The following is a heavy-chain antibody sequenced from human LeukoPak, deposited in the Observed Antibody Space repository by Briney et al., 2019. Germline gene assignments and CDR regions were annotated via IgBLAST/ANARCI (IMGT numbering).Heavy chain of an antibody. CDR3: ASRLGYCSGGSCYDY. Sequence: GESLKISCKGSGYSSTSYWISWWRQMPGKGREWLGRIIPNDAYTNYSPSFEGHVTISADKSISTAYLQWSSLKASDTAMYYCASRLGYCSGGSCYDYWGQGTLVTVSS. CDR1: GYSSTSYW. D-gene: IGHD2-15*01. V-gene: IGHV5-10-1*01. J-gene: IGHJ4*02. CDR2: IIPNDAYT.